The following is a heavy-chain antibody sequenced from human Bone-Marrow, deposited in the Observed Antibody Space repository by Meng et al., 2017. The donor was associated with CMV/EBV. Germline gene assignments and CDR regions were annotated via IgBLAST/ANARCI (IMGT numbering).Heavy chain of an antibody. CDR3: ARVRNTDGMDV. D-gene: IGHD2-2*02. CDR2: MSPNSGNT. V-gene: IGHV1-8*03. CDR1: GYTFTSYD. J-gene: IGHJ6*02. Sequence: ASVKVSCKASGYTFTSYDINWVRQATGQGLEWMGWMSPNSGNTGYAQKFQGRVTITRNTSISTAYMELSSLRSEDTAVYYCARVRNTDGMDVWGQGTTVTVSS.